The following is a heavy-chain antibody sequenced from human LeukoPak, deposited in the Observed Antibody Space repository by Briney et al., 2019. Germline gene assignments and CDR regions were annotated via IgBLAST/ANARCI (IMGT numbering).Heavy chain of an antibody. CDR1: GYTFTSYG. CDR3: ARTTTRYSSGGNDY. CDR2: ISAYNGNT. J-gene: IGHJ4*02. D-gene: IGHD6-19*01. Sequence: ASVKVSCKASGYTFTSYGISWVRQAPGQGLEWMGWISAYNGNTNYAQKLRGRVTMTTDTSTSTAYMELRSLRSDDTAVYYCARTTTRYSSGGNDYWGQGTLVTVSS. V-gene: IGHV1-18*01.